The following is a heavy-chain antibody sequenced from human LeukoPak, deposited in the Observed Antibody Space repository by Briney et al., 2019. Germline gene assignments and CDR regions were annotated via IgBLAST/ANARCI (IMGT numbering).Heavy chain of an antibody. J-gene: IGHJ4*02. CDR2: ISGSGSDT. Sequence: GGSLRLSCVGSGFSFSIYGMSWGRQAPGKGLEWVSTISGSGSDTYYADSVKGRFTISRDNSKNTVFVQMNSLRAEDTAIYYCAKDIRARGIAVAGRIDYWGQGTLVTVSS. D-gene: IGHD6-19*01. CDR1: GFSFSIYG. CDR3: AKDIRARGIAVAGRIDY. V-gene: IGHV3-23*01.